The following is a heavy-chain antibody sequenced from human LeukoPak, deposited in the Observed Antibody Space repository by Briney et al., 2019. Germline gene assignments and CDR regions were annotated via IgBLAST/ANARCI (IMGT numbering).Heavy chain of an antibody. Sequence: PSETLSLTCTVSGGSISSSSYYWGWIRQPPGKGLAWIGSIYYSGSTYYNPSLKSRVTISVDTSKNQFSLKLSSVTAADTAVYYCEKYVRLGARGYYFDYWGQGTLVSVSS. CDR2: IYYSGST. V-gene: IGHV4-39*01. J-gene: IGHJ4*02. CDR1: GGSISSSSYY. D-gene: IGHD1-26*01. CDR3: EKYVRLGARGYYFDY.